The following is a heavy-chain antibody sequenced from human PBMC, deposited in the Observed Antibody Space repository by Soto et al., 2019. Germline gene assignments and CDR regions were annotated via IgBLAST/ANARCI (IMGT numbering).Heavy chain of an antibody. V-gene: IGHV1-2*04. J-gene: IGHJ3*02. CDR1: GYTFTGYY. Sequence: ASVKVSCKASGYTFTGYYMHWVRQAPGQGLEWMGWINPNSGGTNYAQKFQGWVTMTRDTSISTAYMELSRLRSDDTAVYYCARPVNSGSYSYAFDIWGQGTMVTVSS. CDR3: ARPVNSGSYSYAFDI. D-gene: IGHD1-26*01. CDR2: INPNSGGT.